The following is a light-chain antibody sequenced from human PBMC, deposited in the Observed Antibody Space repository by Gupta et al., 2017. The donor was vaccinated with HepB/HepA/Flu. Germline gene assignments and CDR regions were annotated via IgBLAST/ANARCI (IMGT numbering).Light chain of an antibody. CDR3: LQDYVYPRT. CDR2: GAS. CDR1: QGIRSD. Sequence: AIQMPQSPSSLSASVGDRVTITCRASQGIRSDLGWYQHKPGKAPRLLIYGASTLQSGVPSRFSGSGSGTDFALTISSLQPEDFATYYCLQDYVYPRTFGQGTKVEVK. J-gene: IGKJ1*01. V-gene: IGKV1-6*01.